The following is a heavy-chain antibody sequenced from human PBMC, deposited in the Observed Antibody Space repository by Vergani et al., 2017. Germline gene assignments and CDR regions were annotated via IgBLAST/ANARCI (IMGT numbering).Heavy chain of an antibody. J-gene: IGHJ5*02. CDR1: GCSMSDFY. V-gene: IGHV4-4*07. Sequence: QVHLQESGPGVVKPSDTLSLTCTVSGCSMSDFYWTWIRQPAGRGLEWIGRIYPNGNGNYNESLRSRLTMSIDTSRSQFSLSLSSVTAADTXVYYCARGNCGVNCPKYNWLAPWGRGILVTVSS. D-gene: IGHD2-21*01. CDR3: ARGNCGVNCPKYNWLAP. CDR2: IYPNGNG.